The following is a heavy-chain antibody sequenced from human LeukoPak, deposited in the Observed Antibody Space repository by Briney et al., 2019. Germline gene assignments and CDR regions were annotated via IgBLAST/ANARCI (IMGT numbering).Heavy chain of an antibody. CDR1: GFTFSSYA. Sequence: GRSLRLSCAASGFTFSSYAMRWVRQAPGKGLEWVSGISWNSGSIGYADSVKGRFTISRDNAKNSLYLQMNSLRAEDTALYYCAKEREPIAAAGRSLDYWGQGTLVTVSS. CDR2: ISWNSGSI. D-gene: IGHD6-13*01. J-gene: IGHJ4*02. V-gene: IGHV3-9*01. CDR3: AKEREPIAAAGRSLDY.